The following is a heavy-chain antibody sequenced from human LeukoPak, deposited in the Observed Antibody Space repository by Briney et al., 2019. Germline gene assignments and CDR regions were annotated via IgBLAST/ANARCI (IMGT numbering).Heavy chain of an antibody. CDR3: ARLAYNFDSSGYYRLGYYYMDV. D-gene: IGHD3-22*01. Sequence: GESLKISCKGSGYSFTGYRIAWVRQMPGRGLEWMGVIYPSDSDTRYSPSFQGQVTISADRSINTAYLQWSSLKASDTAMYYCARLAYNFDSSGYYRLGYYYMDVWGKGTTVIVSS. V-gene: IGHV5-51*01. CDR1: GYSFTGYR. CDR2: IYPSDSDT. J-gene: IGHJ6*03.